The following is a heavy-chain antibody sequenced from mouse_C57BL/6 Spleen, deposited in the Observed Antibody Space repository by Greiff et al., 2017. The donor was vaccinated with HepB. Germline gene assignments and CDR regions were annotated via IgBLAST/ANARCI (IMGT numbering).Heavy chain of an antibody. CDR2: INPNNGGT. J-gene: IGHJ1*03. V-gene: IGHV1-18*01. D-gene: IGHD1-1*01. CDR3: ARSFAYYGSSYGYFDV. CDR1: GYTFTDYN. Sequence: EVQLQQSGPELVKPGASVKIPCKASGYTFTDYNMDWVKQSHGKSLEWIGDINPNNGGTIYNQKFKGKATLTVDKSSSTAYMELRSLKSEDTAGYYGARSFAYYGSSYGYFDVWGTGTTVTVSS.